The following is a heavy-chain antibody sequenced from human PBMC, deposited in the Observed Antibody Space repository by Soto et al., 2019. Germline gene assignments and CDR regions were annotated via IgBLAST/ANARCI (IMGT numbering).Heavy chain of an antibody. D-gene: IGHD3-16*01. J-gene: IGHJ6*02. CDR3: ARGGWGGPNYYGMDV. CDR1: GYTFTSYD. CDR2: MNPNSGNT. V-gene: IGHV1-8*01. Sequence: ASVKVSCKASGYTFTSYDINWVRQATGQGLEWMGWMNPNSGNTGYAQKFQGRVTMTRNTSISTAYMELSSLRSDDPAVYYCARGGWGGPNYYGMDVWGQGTTVTVSS.